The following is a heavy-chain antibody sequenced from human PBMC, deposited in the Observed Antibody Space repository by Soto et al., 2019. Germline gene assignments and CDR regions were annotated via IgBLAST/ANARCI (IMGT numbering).Heavy chain of an antibody. J-gene: IGHJ6*02. V-gene: IGHV4-61*01. D-gene: IGHD3-10*01. CDR1: GGSVSSGSYY. CDR2: IYYSGST. Sequence: PSETLSLTCTVSGGSVSSGSYYWSWIRQPPGKGLEWIGYIYYSGSTNYNPSLKSRVTISVDTSKNQFSLKLSSVTAADTAVYYCARDRGDGMDVWGQGTTVTVS. CDR3: ARDRGDGMDV.